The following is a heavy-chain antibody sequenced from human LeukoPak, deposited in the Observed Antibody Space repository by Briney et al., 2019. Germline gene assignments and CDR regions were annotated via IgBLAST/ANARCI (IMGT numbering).Heavy chain of an antibody. CDR2: IYTSGST. D-gene: IGHD3-10*01. Sequence: SSETLSLTCTVSGGSISTSNYYWGWIRQPAGKGLEWIGRIYTSGSTNYNPSLKSRVTMSVDTSKNQFSLKLSSVTAADTAVYYCAREDYVLLWFGELSHFDYWGQGTLVTVSS. V-gene: IGHV4-61*02. J-gene: IGHJ4*02. CDR3: AREDYVLLWFGELSHFDY. CDR1: GGSISTSNYY.